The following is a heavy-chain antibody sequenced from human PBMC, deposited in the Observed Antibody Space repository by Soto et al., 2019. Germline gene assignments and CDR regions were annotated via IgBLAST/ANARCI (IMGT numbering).Heavy chain of an antibody. J-gene: IGHJ6*02. V-gene: IGHV4-61*01. Sequence: QVQLQESGPGLVKPSEALSLTCTVSGGSVNSDSYYWTWIRQPPGKRLEWIGSLYYSGSTNYNPSLKSRVTXPXGXSXXQFSLKLSSVTTAETAVYFWARDSWEFRSSGGLDVWGQGTTVTVSS. CDR1: GGSVNSDSYY. CDR2: LYYSGST. D-gene: IGHD1-26*01. CDR3: ARDSWEFRSSGGLDV.